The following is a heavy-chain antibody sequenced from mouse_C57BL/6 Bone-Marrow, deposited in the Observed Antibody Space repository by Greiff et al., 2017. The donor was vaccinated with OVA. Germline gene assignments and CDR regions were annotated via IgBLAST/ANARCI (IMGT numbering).Heavy chain of an antibody. V-gene: IGHV1-64*01. CDR3: ARESITTVGTGDY. Sequence: VQLQQPGAELVKPGASVKLSCKASGYTFTSYWMHWVKQRPGQGLEWIGMIHPNSGSTNYNEKFKSKATLTVDKSSSTAYMQLSSLTSEDSAVYYCARESITTVGTGDYWGQGTTLTVSS. CDR1: GYTFTSYW. J-gene: IGHJ2*01. D-gene: IGHD1-1*01. CDR2: IHPNSGST.